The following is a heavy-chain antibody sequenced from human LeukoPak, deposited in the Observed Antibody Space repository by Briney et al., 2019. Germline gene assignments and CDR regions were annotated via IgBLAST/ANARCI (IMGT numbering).Heavy chain of an antibody. Sequence: GGSLRLSCAASGFSSSSFWMSWVRQAPGKGLEWVANIKEDGSVKYYVDSVRGRFTISRDSAKNSLYLQMNSLRAEDTAVYYCARGASAHGDYFVYWGQGTLVTVSS. CDR3: ARGASAHGDYFVY. D-gene: IGHD4-17*01. CDR2: IKEDGSVK. CDR1: GFSSSSFW. J-gene: IGHJ4*02. V-gene: IGHV3-7*01.